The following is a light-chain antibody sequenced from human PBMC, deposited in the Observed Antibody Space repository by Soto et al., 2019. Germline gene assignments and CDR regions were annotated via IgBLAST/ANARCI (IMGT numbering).Light chain of an antibody. CDR1: SSDIGSYNY. J-gene: IGLJ1*01. CDR2: DVT. V-gene: IGLV2-14*01. CDR3: SSYTSSITRIV. Sequence: QSVLTQPASVSGSPGQSITVSCTGTSSDIGSYNYVSWYQQHPGRAPKVMIYDVTVRPSGVSNRFSGSKSGNTASLTISGLQPEDEADYYCSSYTSSITRIVFXSGTKVTVL.